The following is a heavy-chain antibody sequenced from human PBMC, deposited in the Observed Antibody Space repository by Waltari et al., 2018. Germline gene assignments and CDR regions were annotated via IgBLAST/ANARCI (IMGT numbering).Heavy chain of an antibody. J-gene: IGHJ4*02. Sequence: QVQLQESGPGLVKPSQTLSLTCTVSGGSISSGGYYWSWIRQHPGKGLEWIGYIYYSGSTYYNPSLKSRVTISVDTSKNQFSLKLSSVTAADTAVYYCAREFRQGSSSWIPDYWGQGTLVTVSS. D-gene: IGHD6-13*01. CDR1: GGSISSGGYY. V-gene: IGHV4-31*03. CDR2: IYYSGST. CDR3: AREFRQGSSSWIPDY.